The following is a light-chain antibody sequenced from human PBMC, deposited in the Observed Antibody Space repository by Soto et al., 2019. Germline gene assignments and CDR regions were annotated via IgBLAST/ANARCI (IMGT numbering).Light chain of an antibody. J-gene: IGKJ4*01. CDR2: GAS. CDR3: QQYGSSPFT. Sequence: EIVMTQSPATLSVSPGERATLSCRASQSVSSNLAWYQQKPGQAPRLLIYGASSRATGIPDRFSGSGSGTDFTLSISRLEPEDFAMYYCQQYGSSPFTFGGGTKVDSK. V-gene: IGKV3-20*01. CDR1: QSVSSN.